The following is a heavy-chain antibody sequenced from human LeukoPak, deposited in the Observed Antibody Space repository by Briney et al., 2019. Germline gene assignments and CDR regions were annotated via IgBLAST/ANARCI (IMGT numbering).Heavy chain of an antibody. CDR3: AKDMDGSAFYGMDV. V-gene: IGHV3-9*01. D-gene: IGHD3-10*01. CDR2: ISWNSGSI. CDR1: EFTFDDYA. Sequence: GGSLRLSCAASEFTFDDYAMHWVRQAPGKGLEWVSGISWNSGSIGYADSVKGRFTISRDNVKDSLYLQMNSLRAEDTALYYCAKDMDGSAFYGMDVWGQGTTVTVSS. J-gene: IGHJ6*02.